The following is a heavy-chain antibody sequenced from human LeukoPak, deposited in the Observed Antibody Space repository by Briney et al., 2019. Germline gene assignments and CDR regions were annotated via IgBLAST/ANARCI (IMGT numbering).Heavy chain of an antibody. Sequence: GESLKISCKGSGYSFATYWIAWVRQMPWKGLEWMGIIYPGDSDTRYSPSFQGQVTISADKSISTAYLQWSSLKASDTAMYYCTRRMVSTEDLDYWGQGTLVTVSS. J-gene: IGHJ4*02. V-gene: IGHV5-51*01. CDR1: GYSFATYW. CDR2: IYPGDSDT. CDR3: TRRMVSTEDLDY. D-gene: IGHD5/OR15-5a*01.